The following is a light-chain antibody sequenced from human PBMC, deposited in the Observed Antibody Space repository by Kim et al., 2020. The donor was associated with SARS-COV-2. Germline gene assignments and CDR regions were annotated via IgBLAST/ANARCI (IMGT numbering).Light chain of an antibody. J-gene: IGKJ1*01. CDR3: QQYHTHST. V-gene: IGKV1-5*03. Sequence: ASVGDTLTITCRASQSVHNWLAWYQQKPGQVPKLLIEKASDLQSGVPARFSGSGSGTEFTLTITTLQPSDFATYYCQQYHTHSTFGQGTKV. CDR1: QSVHNW. CDR2: KAS.